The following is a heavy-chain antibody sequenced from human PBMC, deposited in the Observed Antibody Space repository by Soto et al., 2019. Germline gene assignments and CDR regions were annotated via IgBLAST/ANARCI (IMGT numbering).Heavy chain of an antibody. CDR3: AYPLTGELFPEALGY. CDR2: IDRKTYNYAT. Sequence: PGGSLRLSCATSGFSFSDIAMHWVRQASGKGLEWVGRIDRKTYNYATTYGASVKGRFTVSRDNSKNTLFLQLDSLITDDTAVYYCAYPLTGELFPEALGYWGQGTLVTVSS. V-gene: IGHV3-73*01. D-gene: IGHD7-27*01. J-gene: IGHJ4*02. CDR1: GFSFSDIA.